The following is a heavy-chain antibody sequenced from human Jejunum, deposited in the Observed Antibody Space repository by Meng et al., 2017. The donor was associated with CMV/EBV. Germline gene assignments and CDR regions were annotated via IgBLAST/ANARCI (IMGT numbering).Heavy chain of an antibody. CDR1: GYIFTDYY. Sequence: CKVSGYIFTDYYMHWVQQAPGNGLEWMGLVDPEDGETIYAEKFQGRVTITADTSTETVYMELSGLRSEDTAVYFCATVEGRRLGWFDPWGQGTLVTVSS. CDR2: VDPEDGET. J-gene: IGHJ5*02. CDR3: ATVEGRRLGWFDP. V-gene: IGHV1-69-2*01. D-gene: IGHD6-6*01.